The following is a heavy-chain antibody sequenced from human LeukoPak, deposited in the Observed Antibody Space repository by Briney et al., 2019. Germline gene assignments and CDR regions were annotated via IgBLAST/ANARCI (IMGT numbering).Heavy chain of an antibody. V-gene: IGHV4-30-2*01. CDR1: NGSVGSGGYS. D-gene: IGHD4-17*01. CDR3: AGARDYVNAFEI. CDR2: IYQSGTT. J-gene: IGHJ3*02. Sequence: NSSETLSPTCGVSNGSVGSGGYSWNWIRQPPGKGLEWIGYIYQSGTTYYTPSLRSRLTISLDRSKNQVSLSLESVTAADTGVYFCAGARDYVNAFEIWGRGKMVTVSS.